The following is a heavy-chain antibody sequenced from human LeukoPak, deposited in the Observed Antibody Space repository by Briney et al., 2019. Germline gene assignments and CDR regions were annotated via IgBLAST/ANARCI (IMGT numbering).Heavy chain of an antibody. CDR1: GFTFSSYA. J-gene: IGHJ4*02. D-gene: IGHD2-15*01. V-gene: IGHV3-66*01. CDR2: IYSGGST. Sequence: GGSLRLSCAASGFTFSSYAMSWVRQAPGKGLEWVSVIYSGGSTYYADSVKGRFTISRDNSKNTLYLQMNSLRAEDTAVYYCARILGYCSGGSCYHFDYWGQGTLVTVSS. CDR3: ARILGYCSGGSCYHFDY.